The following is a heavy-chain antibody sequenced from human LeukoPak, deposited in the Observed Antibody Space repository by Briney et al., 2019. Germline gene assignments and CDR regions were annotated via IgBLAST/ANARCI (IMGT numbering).Heavy chain of an antibody. J-gene: IGHJ6*02. CDR3: ARGYSHGDHTPYGMDV. CDR2: MSYSGST. V-gene: IGHV4-39*02. Sequence: SETLSLTCTVSGGSISSSGYYWGWIRQPPGKGLECIGIMSYSGSTYYNPSLKSRVTMSVDTSKNHFSLKLSSVTAADTAVYYCARGYSHGDHTPYGMDVWGQGTTVTVSS. CDR1: GGSISSSGYY. D-gene: IGHD4-17*01.